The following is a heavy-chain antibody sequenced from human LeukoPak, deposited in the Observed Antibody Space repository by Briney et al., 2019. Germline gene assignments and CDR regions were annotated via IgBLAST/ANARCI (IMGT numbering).Heavy chain of an antibody. Sequence: SETLSLTCTVSGDSISNSIYCWDWIRQPPGKGLEWIGSIYYSGSTYYNPSLKSRVTISIDTSMNQFSLKLTSVTAADTAVYYCARRGNYDRGGYYGFDYWGQGTPVTVSS. J-gene: IGHJ4*02. D-gene: IGHD3-22*01. CDR3: ARRGNYDRGGYYGFDY. CDR1: GDSISNSIYC. V-gene: IGHV4-39*07. CDR2: IYYSGST.